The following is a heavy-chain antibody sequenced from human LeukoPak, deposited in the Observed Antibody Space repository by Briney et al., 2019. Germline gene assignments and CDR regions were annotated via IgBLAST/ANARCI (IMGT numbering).Heavy chain of an antibody. CDR3: ARGSYDYVWGSYRYRRSYYFDY. V-gene: IGHV4-30-2*01. J-gene: IGHJ4*02. CDR1: GGSISSGGYS. CDR2: IYHSGST. D-gene: IGHD3-16*02. Sequence: PSQTLSLTCAVSGGSISSGGYSWSWIRQPPGKGLEWIGYIYHSGSTYYNPSLKSRVTISVDRSKNQFSLKLSSVTAADTAVYYCARGSYDYVWGSYRYRRSYYFDYWGQGTLVTVSS.